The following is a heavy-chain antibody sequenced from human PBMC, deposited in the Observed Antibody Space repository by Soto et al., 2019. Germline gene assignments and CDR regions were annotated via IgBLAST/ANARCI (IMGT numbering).Heavy chain of an antibody. J-gene: IGHJ3*02. D-gene: IGHD3-22*01. CDR2: IYYSGST. V-gene: IGHV4-59*01. Sequence: QVQLQESGPGLVKPSETLSLTCTVSGGSISSYYWSWIRQPPGKGLEWIGYIYYSGSTNYNPSLKSRVTISVDTPKNQFSLKLSSVTAADTAVYYCARISRDDSSGYPLAFDIWGQGTMVTVSS. CDR1: GGSISSYY. CDR3: ARISRDDSSGYPLAFDI.